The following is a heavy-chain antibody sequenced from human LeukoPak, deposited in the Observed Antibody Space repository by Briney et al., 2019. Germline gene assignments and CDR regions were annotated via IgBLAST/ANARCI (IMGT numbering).Heavy chain of an antibody. J-gene: IGHJ4*02. V-gene: IGHV3-30*02. CDR3: AKVAIVVVPADRFDY. D-gene: IGHD2-2*01. CDR2: IRYDGSNK. CDR1: GFTFSSYG. Sequence: PGGSLRLSCAASGFTFSSYGMHWVRQAPGKGLEWVAFIRYDGSNKYYADSAKGRFTISRDNSKDTLYLQMNSLTPEDTAVYYCAKVAIVVVPADRFDYWGQGALVTVSS.